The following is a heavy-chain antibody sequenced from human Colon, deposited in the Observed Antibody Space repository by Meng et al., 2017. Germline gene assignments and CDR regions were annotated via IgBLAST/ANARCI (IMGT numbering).Heavy chain of an antibody. CDR2: IYYSGST. J-gene: IGHJ4*02. CDR3: ARGASDYDFDY. CDR1: GGSVSSGSYY. V-gene: IGHV4-61*01. Sequence: QVQLQESGPGLVRPSETLSLTCTVSGGSVSSGSYYWSWIRQPPGKGLEWIGYIYYSGSTNYNPPLKSRVTISVDTSKNQFSLKLSSVTAADTAVYYCARGASDYDFDYWGQGTLVTVSS. D-gene: IGHD3-22*01.